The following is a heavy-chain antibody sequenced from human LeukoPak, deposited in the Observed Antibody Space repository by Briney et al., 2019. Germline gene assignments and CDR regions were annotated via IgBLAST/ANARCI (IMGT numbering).Heavy chain of an antibody. V-gene: IGHV3-23*01. CDR1: GFTFSSYA. J-gene: IGHJ4*02. CDR2: ISGSGGRS. Sequence: GGSLRLSCAASGFTFSSYAMSWVRQAPGKGLEWASGISGSGGRSYYADSVKGRFTISRDNSKNTLYLQMNSLRAEDTAVYYCAKDWGSGSYQSPFDYWGQGTLVTVSS. CDR3: AKDWGSGSYQSPFDY. D-gene: IGHD1-26*01.